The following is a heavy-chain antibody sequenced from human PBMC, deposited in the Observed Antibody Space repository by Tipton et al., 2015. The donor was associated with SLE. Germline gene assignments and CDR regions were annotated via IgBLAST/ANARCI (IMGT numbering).Heavy chain of an antibody. CDR3: ASGGYYGSGSYYGGWFDP. V-gene: IGHV4-4*07. D-gene: IGHD3-10*01. Sequence: TLSLTCTVSGGSISFDYWSWIRQSAGRGLEWIGRIYSSGDRDYNPSLKSRVTISVDTSKNQFSLELRSVTAADTAVYYCASGGYYGSGSYYGGWFDPWGHGTLVTVSS. J-gene: IGHJ5*02. CDR1: GGSISFDY. CDR2: IYSSGDR.